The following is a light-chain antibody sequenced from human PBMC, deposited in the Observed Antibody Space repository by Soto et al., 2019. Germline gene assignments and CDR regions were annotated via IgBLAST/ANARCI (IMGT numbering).Light chain of an antibody. CDR3: ASWDDSQSGFGL. V-gene: IGLV2-14*01. CDR2: EVS. Sequence: QSALTQPASVSGSPGQSITISCTGSSSDVGGYNYVSWYQQHPGKAPKLMIYEVSNRPSGISNRFSGSKSGNTASLTLSGLQAEDEADYYCASWDDSQSGFGLFGGGTKLTVL. J-gene: IGLJ3*02. CDR1: SSDVGGYNY.